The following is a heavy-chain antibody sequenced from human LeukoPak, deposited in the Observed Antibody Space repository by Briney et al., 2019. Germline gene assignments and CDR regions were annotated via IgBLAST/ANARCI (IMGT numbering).Heavy chain of an antibody. V-gene: IGHV3-20*04. CDR2: INWNGGST. J-gene: IGHJ4*02. Sequence: GGSLRLSCAPSGFIFEDYGMHWVRQAPGKGLEWVSGINWNGGSTGYADSVKGRFTISRDNAKNSLYLQMNSLRAEDTALYYCARWGSGYNLFDYWGQGILVTVSS. CDR3: ARWGSGYNLFDY. CDR1: GFIFEDYG. D-gene: IGHD3-3*01.